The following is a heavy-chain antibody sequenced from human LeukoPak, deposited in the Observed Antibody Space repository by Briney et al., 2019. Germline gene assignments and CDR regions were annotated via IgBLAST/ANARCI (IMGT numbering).Heavy chain of an antibody. Sequence: PSETLSLTCAVYGGSFSGYYWSWIRQPPGKGLEWIGEINHSGSTNYNPSLKSRVTISVDTSKNQFSLKLSSVTAADTAVYYCARQPHSCSSTSCYGTTFDYWGQGTLVTVSS. J-gene: IGHJ4*02. CDR1: GGSFSGYY. CDR3: ARQPHSCSSTSCYGTTFDY. V-gene: IGHV4-34*01. D-gene: IGHD2-2*01. CDR2: INHSGST.